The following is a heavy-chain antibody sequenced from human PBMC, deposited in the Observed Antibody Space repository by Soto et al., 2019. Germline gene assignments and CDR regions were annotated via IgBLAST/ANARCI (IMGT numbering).Heavy chain of an antibody. V-gene: IGHV1-18*04. D-gene: IGHD2-2*01. CDR3: AREYCSGTRCYGPDV. J-gene: IGHJ6*02. CDR2: ISAYNDNT. CDR1: GYTFTDYG. Sequence: ASVKVSCKASGYTFTDYGISWVRQAPGQGLEWMGWISAYNDNTKYAQKLQGRVTMTTDTYTSTVYMELRSLRSDDTAVYYCAREYCSGTRCYGPDVWGQGTTVTVSS.